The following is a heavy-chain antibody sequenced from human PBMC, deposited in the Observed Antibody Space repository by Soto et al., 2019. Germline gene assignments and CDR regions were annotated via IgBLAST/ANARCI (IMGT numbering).Heavy chain of an antibody. D-gene: IGHD3-10*01. J-gene: IGHJ6*02. CDR3: ARAGVVRGVIYAYFGMDV. V-gene: IGHV3-74*01. Sequence: EVQLVESGGGLVQPGGSLRLSCAASGFTFSSYWMHWVRQAPGKGLVWVSRINSDGSSTTYADSVKGRFTISRDNAKKTLSLQMISVRAEDTALYYCARAGVVRGVIYAYFGMDVWGQGTTVTVSS. CDR2: INSDGSST. CDR1: GFTFSSYW.